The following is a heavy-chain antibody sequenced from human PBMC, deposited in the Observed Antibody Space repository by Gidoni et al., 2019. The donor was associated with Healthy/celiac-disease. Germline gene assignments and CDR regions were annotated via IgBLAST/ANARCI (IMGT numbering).Heavy chain of an antibody. D-gene: IGHD5-12*01. Sequence: EVQLLESGGGLVQPGGSLRLSCAASGFTFSSYAMSWVRQAPGKGLGWVSAISGSGGSTYYADSVKGRFTISRDNSKNTLYLQMNSLRAEDTAVYYCAKDPRRDGYNLVDYWGQGTLVTVSS. CDR1: GFTFSSYA. J-gene: IGHJ4*02. V-gene: IGHV3-23*01. CDR2: ISGSGGST. CDR3: AKDPRRDGYNLVDY.